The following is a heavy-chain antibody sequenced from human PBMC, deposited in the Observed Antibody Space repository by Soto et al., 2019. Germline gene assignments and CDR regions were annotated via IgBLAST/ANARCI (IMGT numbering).Heavy chain of an antibody. CDR3: ARPISDSDRGPNLHYHFD. J-gene: IGHJ2*01. CDR1: GYSYAGYW. CDR2: IDPSDCQT. D-gene: IGHD3-22*01. Sequence: GQSLKISCKGSGYSYAGYWLHRVSQKPWKGLEWVGRIDPSDCQTYYSPSFRGHVTISATEPISTVVLQGSSLRASDTAMYYCARPISDSDRGPNLHYHFD. V-gene: IGHV5-10-1*01.